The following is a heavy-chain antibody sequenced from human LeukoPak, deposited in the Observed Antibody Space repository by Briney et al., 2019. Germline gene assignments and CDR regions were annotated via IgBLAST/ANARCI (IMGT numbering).Heavy chain of an antibody. V-gene: IGHV4-4*07. D-gene: IGHD1-1*01. CDR3: ARVGGTIGDNFDY. CDR1: GGSISKYY. J-gene: IGHJ4*02. Sequence: SETLSLTCTVSGGSISKYYWSWIRQPAGKGLEWIGRIYTSGTTNYNPSLKSRVTMSVDTSKNQFSLKLSSVTAADTAVYYCARVGGTIGDNFDYWGQGTLVTVSS. CDR2: IYTSGTT.